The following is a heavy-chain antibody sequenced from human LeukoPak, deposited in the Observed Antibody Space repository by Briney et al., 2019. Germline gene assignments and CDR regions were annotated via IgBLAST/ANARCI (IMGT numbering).Heavy chain of an antibody. V-gene: IGHV4-4*07. J-gene: IGHJ3*02. Sequence: SETLSLTCTVSTGSISSHYWSWLRQAAGKGLEWIGRIYSTGSTNYNPSLKSRLTMSVDTSKNQFPLRLTSVTAADTAVYYCARIRDSSGYYLGAFDIWGQGTTVTVSS. CDR1: TGSISSHY. CDR3: ARIRDSSGYYLGAFDI. CDR2: IYSTGST. D-gene: IGHD3-22*01.